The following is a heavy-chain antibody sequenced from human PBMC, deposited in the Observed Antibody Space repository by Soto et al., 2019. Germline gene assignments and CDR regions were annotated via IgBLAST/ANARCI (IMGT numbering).Heavy chain of an antibody. CDR3: AKPKWEQPWGETFDL. V-gene: IGHV3-33*08. CDR1: GFTFSNFG. D-gene: IGHD1-26*01. J-gene: IGHJ4*02. Sequence: QVQVVESGGGVVQPGRSLRLSCAASGFTFSNFGMHWVRQAPGGGLEWVAVIWYDGSKTYYAESVKGRFTISRDNSKNTLYLQMNSLRPDDTAVYYCAKPKWEQPWGETFDLWGRGTLVTVSS. CDR2: IWYDGSKT.